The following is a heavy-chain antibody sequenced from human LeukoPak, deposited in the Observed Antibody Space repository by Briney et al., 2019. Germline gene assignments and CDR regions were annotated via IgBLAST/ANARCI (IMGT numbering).Heavy chain of an antibody. D-gene: IGHD3-10*01. Sequence: GGSLRLSCAASGFSFGSHAMHWVRQAPGKGLEWLVVTSYDGSRQYYADFVRGRFTVSRENSKNTLYLQMNSLTVDDTAIYYCAKDWSEGSGSYIDYWGQGALVTVSS. J-gene: IGHJ4*02. V-gene: IGHV3-30*01. CDR3: AKDWSEGSGSYIDY. CDR1: GFSFGSHA. CDR2: TSYDGSRQ.